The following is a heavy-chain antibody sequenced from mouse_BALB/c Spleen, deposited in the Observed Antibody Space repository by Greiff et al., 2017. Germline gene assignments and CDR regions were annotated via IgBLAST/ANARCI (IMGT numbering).Heavy chain of an antibody. J-gene: IGHJ1*01. CDR3: ARSYYCGSSYWYFDV. CDR2: INPGSGGT. V-gene: IGHV1-54*01. Sequence: VQLQQSGAELVRPGTSVKVSCKASGYAFTNYLIEWVKQRPGQGLEWIGVINPGSGGTNYNEKFKGKATLTADTSSSTAYMQLSSLTSDDSAVYFCARSYYCGSSYWYFDVWGAGTTVTVSS. D-gene: IGHD1-1*01. CDR1: GYAFTNYL.